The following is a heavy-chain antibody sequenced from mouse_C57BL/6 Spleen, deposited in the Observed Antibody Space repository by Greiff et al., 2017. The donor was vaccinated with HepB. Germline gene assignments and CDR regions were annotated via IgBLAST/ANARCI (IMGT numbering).Heavy chain of an antibody. CDR1: GFSLTSYA. J-gene: IGHJ1*03. CDR2: IWTGGGT. CDR3: ARGGSSSHWYFDV. D-gene: IGHD1-1*01. Sequence: QVQLKESGPGLVAPSQSLSITCTVSGFSLTSYAISWVRQPPGKGLEWLGEIWTGGGTNYNSALKSRLSTSKENSKSKVVLQRNSLQTDDTARYYCARGGSSSHWYFDVWGTGTTVTVSS. V-gene: IGHV2-9-1*01.